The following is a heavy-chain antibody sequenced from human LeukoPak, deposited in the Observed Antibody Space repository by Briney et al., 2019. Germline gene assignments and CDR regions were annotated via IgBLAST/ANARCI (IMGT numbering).Heavy chain of an antibody. Sequence: PGGSLRLSCAASGFTFSSYAMHWVRQAPGKGLEWVAVISYDGSNKYYADSVKGRFTISRDNSKNTLYLQMNSLRAEDTAVYYCAKDFSSWILYGMDVWGQGTTVTVSS. D-gene: IGHD6-13*01. CDR1: GFTFSSYA. J-gene: IGHJ6*02. CDR2: ISYDGSNK. V-gene: IGHV3-30*04. CDR3: AKDFSSWILYGMDV.